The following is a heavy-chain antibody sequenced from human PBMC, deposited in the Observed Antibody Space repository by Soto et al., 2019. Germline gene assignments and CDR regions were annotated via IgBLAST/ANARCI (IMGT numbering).Heavy chain of an antibody. CDR2: IYWDGAR. CDR1: GFSFTTTRMG. D-gene: IGHD1-1*01. CDR3: AHRDSTGTTTYFDS. Sequence: QITLKEAGPTLVKPTETLTLTCTFSGFSFTTTRMGVGWTRQPPGKALEWLAIIYWDGARRYNPLLRRRLTLTEDTSKNQVVLTMTNMDPKDTATYYFAHRDSTGTTTYFDSWGQGIPVTVAS. J-gene: IGHJ4*02. V-gene: IGHV2-5*02.